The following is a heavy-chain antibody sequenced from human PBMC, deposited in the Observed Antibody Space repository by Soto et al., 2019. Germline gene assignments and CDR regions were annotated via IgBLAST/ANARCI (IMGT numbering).Heavy chain of an antibody. CDR3: AKANDYGDYEDWYFDL. J-gene: IGHJ2*01. CDR2: ISYDGSNK. CDR1: GFTFSSYG. Sequence: QVQLVESGGGVVQPGRSLRLSCAASGFTFSSYGMHWVRQAPGKGLEWVAVISYDGSNKYYADSVKGRFTISRDNSKNTLYLQMNSLRAEDTAVYYCAKANDYGDYEDWYFDLGGRGTLVTVSS. V-gene: IGHV3-30*18. D-gene: IGHD4-17*01.